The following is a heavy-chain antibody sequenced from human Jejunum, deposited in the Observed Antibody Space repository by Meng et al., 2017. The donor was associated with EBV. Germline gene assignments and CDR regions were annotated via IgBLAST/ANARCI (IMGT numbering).Heavy chain of an antibody. CDR1: GFSLSTSGVG. CDR3: ARRYGDYVRYFDS. CDR2: IYWDENK. J-gene: IGHJ4*02. Sequence: QIPLKESGPTLLKPTETLTLPCTVSGFSLSTSGVGVGWIRQPPGKALEWLAHIYWDENKRYSTSLRSRLSIMKDTSKSQVVLTMTNMDPVDTATYYCARRYGDYVRYFDSWGQGILVTVSS. D-gene: IGHD4-17*01. V-gene: IGHV2-5*02.